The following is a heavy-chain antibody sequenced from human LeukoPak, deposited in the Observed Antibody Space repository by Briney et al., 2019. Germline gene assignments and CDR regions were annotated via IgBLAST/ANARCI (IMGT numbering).Heavy chain of an antibody. CDR3: ARVVVGATTLGY. D-gene: IGHD1-26*01. CDR1: GYTFTGYY. Sequence: ASVKVSCKASGYTFTGYYMHWVRQAPGQGLEWMGWISAYNGNTNYAQKLQGRVTMTTDTSTSTAYMELRSLRSDDTAVYYCARVVVGATTLGYWGQGTLVTVSS. CDR2: ISAYNGNT. J-gene: IGHJ4*02. V-gene: IGHV1-18*04.